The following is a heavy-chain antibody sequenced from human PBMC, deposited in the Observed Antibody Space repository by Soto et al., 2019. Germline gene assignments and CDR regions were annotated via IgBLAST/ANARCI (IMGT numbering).Heavy chain of an antibody. J-gene: IGHJ3*02. V-gene: IGHV3-33*01. Sequence: PGGSLRLSCAASGFTFSNYGMHWVRQAPGKGVEWVAVIWVDGSNKYYADYVKGRFTISRDNSRNTLDLQMNSLRVEDTAVYYCARGALGHDAFDIWGQGTLVTVSS. CDR2: IWVDGSNK. CDR1: GFTFSNYG. CDR3: ARGALGHDAFDI.